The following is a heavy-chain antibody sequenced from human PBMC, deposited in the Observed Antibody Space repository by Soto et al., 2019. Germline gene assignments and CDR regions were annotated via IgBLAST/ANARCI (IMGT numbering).Heavy chain of an antibody. CDR3: AREVYRTYYFDY. Sequence: SVKVSCKASGYTFTSYAMHWVRQAPGQRLEWMGWINAGNGNTKYSQKFQGRVTITRDTSASTAYMELSSLRSEDTAVYYCAREVYRTYYFDYWGQGTQVPVSS. V-gene: IGHV1-3*01. J-gene: IGHJ4*02. CDR2: INAGNGNT. CDR1: GYTFTSYA. D-gene: IGHD1-20*01.